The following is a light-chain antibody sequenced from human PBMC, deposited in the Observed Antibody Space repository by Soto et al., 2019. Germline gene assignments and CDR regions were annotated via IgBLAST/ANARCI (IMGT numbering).Light chain of an antibody. Sequence: QSVLTQPASVSGSPGQSITISCTGTSSDVGGYNYVSWYQQHPGKAPKLMISEVSNRPSGISNRFSGSKSGNTASLTISGLQADDEADYYCSSYTSSNSLYVFGTGTKVTV. CDR3: SSYTSSNSLYV. V-gene: IGLV2-14*01. CDR1: SSDVGGYNY. CDR2: EVS. J-gene: IGLJ1*01.